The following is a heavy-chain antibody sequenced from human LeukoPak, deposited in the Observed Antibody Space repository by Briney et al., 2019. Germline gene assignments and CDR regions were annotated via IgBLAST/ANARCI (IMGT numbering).Heavy chain of an antibody. CDR2: FDPEDGET. Sequence: GASVKVSCKVSGYTLTELSMHWVRQAPGKGLEWMGGFDPEDGETIYAQKFQGRVTMTEDTSTDTAYMELSSLRSEDTAVYYCATGPLVGAQYYFDYWGQGTLATVSS. V-gene: IGHV1-24*01. D-gene: IGHD1-26*01. CDR1: GYTLTELS. J-gene: IGHJ4*02. CDR3: ATGPLVGAQYYFDY.